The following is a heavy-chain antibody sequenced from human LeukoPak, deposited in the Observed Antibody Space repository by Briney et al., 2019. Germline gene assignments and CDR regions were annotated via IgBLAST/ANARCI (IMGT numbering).Heavy chain of an antibody. Sequence: PGGSLRLSCAVSGFTFTNAWMNWVRQAPGKGLVWVSRIDLAGEYTTYADSVKGRFTISRDNAKNTLYLQMNSLRAEDTAVYYCAKFGVAGQAFDPWGQGTLVTVSS. CDR2: IDLAGEYT. J-gene: IGHJ5*02. CDR1: GFTFTNAW. CDR3: AKFGVAGQAFDP. V-gene: IGHV3-74*01. D-gene: IGHD3-3*01.